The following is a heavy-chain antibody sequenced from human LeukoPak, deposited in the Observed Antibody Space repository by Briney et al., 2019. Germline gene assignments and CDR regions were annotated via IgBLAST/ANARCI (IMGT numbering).Heavy chain of an antibody. J-gene: IGHJ4*02. CDR3: AKDTEPVVPAVDDY. Sequence: GGSLRLSCAASGFTFSSYRMHWVRQAPGKGLEWVAFIRYDGSNKYYADSVKGRFTISRDNSKNTLYLQMNSLRAEDTAVYYCAKDTEPVVPAVDDYWGQGTLVTFSS. CDR2: IRYDGSNK. CDR1: GFTFSSYR. V-gene: IGHV3-30*02. D-gene: IGHD2-2*01.